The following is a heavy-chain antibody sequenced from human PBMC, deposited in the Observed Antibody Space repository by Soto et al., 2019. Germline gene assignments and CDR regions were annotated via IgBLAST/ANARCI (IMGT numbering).Heavy chain of an antibody. CDR2: IDPSDSYT. CDR1: GYSFTSYW. D-gene: IGHD3-22*01. J-gene: IGHJ5*02. CDR3: ARRSYYYDSSGYIVHFDP. Sequence: EVQLVQSGAEVKKPGESLRISCKGSGYSFTSYWISWVRQMPGKGLEWMGRIDPSDSYTNYSPSFQGHVTISADKSISTAYLQWSSLKASDTAMYYCARRSYYYDSSGYIVHFDPWGQGTLVTVSS. V-gene: IGHV5-10-1*03.